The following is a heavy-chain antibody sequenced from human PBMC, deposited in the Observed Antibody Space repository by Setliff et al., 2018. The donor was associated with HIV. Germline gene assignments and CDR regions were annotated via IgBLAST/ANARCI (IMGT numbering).Heavy chain of an antibody. D-gene: IGHD2-2*01. CDR1: GYIFTDYY. V-gene: IGHV1-46*01. J-gene: IGHJ4*02. CDR2: INPYGGAA. Sequence: GASVKVSCKASGYIFTDYYLHWVRQAPGQGLAWMGVINPYGGAADFAQRFRDRLAMTTDTSTSTVFLELSSLRSEDTAIYYWARVYCSTRSCVDEWYFDYWGQGTLVTVSS. CDR3: ARVYCSTRSCVDEWYFDY.